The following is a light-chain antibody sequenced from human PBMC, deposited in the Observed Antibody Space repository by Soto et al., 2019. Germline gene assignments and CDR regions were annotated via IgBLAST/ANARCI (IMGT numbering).Light chain of an antibody. V-gene: IGKV3-15*01. CDR1: QSVRSTY. Sequence: IVLTQSPGTLSLSQGERATLSCRASQSVRSTYLAWYQQRPGQAPRLLIYGASSRAPGIPARFSGSGSGTEFTLTISSLQSEDSAVYQCQQYNDWPRTFGQGTKVDIK. CDR3: QQYNDWPRT. CDR2: GAS. J-gene: IGKJ1*01.